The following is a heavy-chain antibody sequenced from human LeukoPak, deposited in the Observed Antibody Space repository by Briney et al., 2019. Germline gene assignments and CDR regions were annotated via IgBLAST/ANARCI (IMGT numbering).Heavy chain of an antibody. CDR3: ARKRINSSGYLRD. Sequence: SETLSLTCAVYGGSFSGYYWSWIRQPPGKGLEWIGEINHSGSTNYNPSLKSRVTISVDTSKNQFSLKLSFVTAADTAVYYCARKRINSSGYLRDWGQGTLVTVSS. J-gene: IGHJ4*02. CDR2: INHSGST. CDR1: GGSFSGYY. D-gene: IGHD3-22*01. V-gene: IGHV4-34*01.